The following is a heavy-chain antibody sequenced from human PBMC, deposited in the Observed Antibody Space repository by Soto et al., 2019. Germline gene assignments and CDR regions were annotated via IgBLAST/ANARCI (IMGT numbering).Heavy chain of an antibody. Sequence: PGESLKVSCKGSGYSFTSYWSGWVRQMPGKGLEWMGIIYPGDSDTRYSPSFQGQVTISADKSISTAYLQWSSLKASDTAMYYCARRWYNWNHASFDPWGQGTLVTLSS. CDR2: IYPGDSDT. J-gene: IGHJ5*02. CDR3: ARRWYNWNHASFDP. D-gene: IGHD1-20*01. V-gene: IGHV5-51*01. CDR1: GYSFTSYW.